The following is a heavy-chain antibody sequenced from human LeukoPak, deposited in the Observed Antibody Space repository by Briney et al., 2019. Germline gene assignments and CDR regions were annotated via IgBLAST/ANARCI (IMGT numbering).Heavy chain of an antibody. V-gene: IGHV3-13*01. CDR3: ARPIAAFRGVNYFDY. CDR1: GFTFSSYD. J-gene: IGHJ4*02. Sequence: GGSLRLSCAASGFTFSSYDMHWVRQVTGKGLEWVSAIGTAGDTYYPGSVKGRFTISRENAKNSLYLQMNSLRAGDTAVYYCARPIAAFRGVNYFDYWGQGTLVTVAP. D-gene: IGHD3-16*01. CDR2: IGTAGDT.